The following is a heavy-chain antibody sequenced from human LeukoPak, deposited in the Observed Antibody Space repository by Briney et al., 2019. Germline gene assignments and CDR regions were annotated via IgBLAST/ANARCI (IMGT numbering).Heavy chain of an antibody. CDR3: AKQAYDSPRTDFDC. CDR1: GLTFSRYA. Sequence: GGSLRLSCAASGLTFSRYAMSWVRQAPGKGLEWVSGVSTSGGSTYYADSVKGRFTISRDNSKNTLHLQMNSLRAEDTAIYYCAKQAYDSPRTDFDCWGQGTLVTVSS. J-gene: IGHJ4*02. D-gene: IGHD3-22*01. CDR2: VSTSGGST. V-gene: IGHV3-23*01.